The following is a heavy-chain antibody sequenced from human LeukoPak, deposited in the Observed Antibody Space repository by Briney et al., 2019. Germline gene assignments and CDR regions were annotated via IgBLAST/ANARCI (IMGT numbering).Heavy chain of an antibody. D-gene: IGHD6-19*01. CDR1: GFTFSSYA. CDR3: AGNSSGWGFFNY. Sequence: GGSLKLSCAVSGFTFSSYAMSWVRQAPGKWLECVSGISGRGDSTYYADSVKGRFTISRDNSKNTLYLQMNSLRAEDTAVYYCAGNSSGWGFFNYWGQGTLVTVSS. CDR2: ISGRGDST. V-gene: IGHV3-23*01. J-gene: IGHJ4*02.